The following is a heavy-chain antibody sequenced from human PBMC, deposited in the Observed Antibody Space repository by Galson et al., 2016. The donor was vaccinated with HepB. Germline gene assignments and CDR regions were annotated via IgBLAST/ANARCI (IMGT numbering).Heavy chain of an antibody. J-gene: IGHJ4*02. CDR1: GASISNSIFY. CDR3: ARQGIITMLRGHFDD. D-gene: IGHD3-10*01. Sequence: ETLSLTCTVSGASISNSIFYWGWIRQSPGKGLEWIGSMFYSGSTYHNPSLKSRVTLSVDTSKNQFSLNLTSVTAADTALYYCARQGIITMLRGHFDDWGQGTLVTVSS. V-gene: IGHV4-39*01. CDR2: MFYSGST.